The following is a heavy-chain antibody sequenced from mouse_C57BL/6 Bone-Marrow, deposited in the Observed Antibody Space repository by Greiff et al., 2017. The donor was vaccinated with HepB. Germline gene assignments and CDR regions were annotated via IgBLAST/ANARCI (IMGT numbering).Heavy chain of an antibody. CDR1: GYTFTDYY. CDR3: ARGDGY. V-gene: IGHV1-19*01. Sequence: DVKLQESGPVLVKPGASVKMSCKASGYTFTDYYMNWVKQSHGKSLEWIGVINPYNGGTSYNQKFKGKATLTVDKSSSTAYMELNSLTSEDSAVYYCARGDGYWGQGTTLTVSS. D-gene: IGHD2-3*01. CDR2: INPYNGGT. J-gene: IGHJ2*01.